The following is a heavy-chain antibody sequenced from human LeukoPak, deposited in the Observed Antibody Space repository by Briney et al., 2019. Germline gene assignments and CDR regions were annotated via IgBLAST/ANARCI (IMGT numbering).Heavy chain of an antibody. Sequence: SETLSLTCAVSGVSIGSGGYWSWVRQPPGKGLEWIGQIFYIGSAHYNPSFESRVIMSIDNSRNQLSLRFNSVTAADTAVYYCARHGSYSLAFWGQGALVTVSS. CDR3: ARHGSYSLAF. V-gene: IGHV4-4*02. D-gene: IGHD2-15*01. CDR1: GVSIGSGGY. J-gene: IGHJ4*02. CDR2: IFYIGSA.